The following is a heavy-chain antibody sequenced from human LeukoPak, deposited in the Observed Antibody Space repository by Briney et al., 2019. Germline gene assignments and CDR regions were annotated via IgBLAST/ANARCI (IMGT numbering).Heavy chain of an antibody. Sequence: PGGSLRLSCAASGFSCSDYYMSWVRQAPGKGLEWVSAISGSGGSTYYADPVKGRFTISRDNSKNTLYLQMNSLRAEDTAVYYCASKISGSYPFDYWGQGTLVTVSS. CDR2: ISGSGGST. V-gene: IGHV3-23*01. CDR1: GFSCSDYY. J-gene: IGHJ4*02. D-gene: IGHD1-26*01. CDR3: ASKISGSYPFDY.